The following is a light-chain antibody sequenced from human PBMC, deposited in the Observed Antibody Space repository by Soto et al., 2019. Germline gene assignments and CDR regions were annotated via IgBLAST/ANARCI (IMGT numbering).Light chain of an antibody. V-gene: IGLV2-14*01. CDR2: EVS. CDR1: SSDVGAYKY. J-gene: IGLJ1*01. CDR3: SSHTSSSTVYV. Sequence: QSVLTQPASGSGSPGQSITISCTGTSSDVGAYKYVSWYQQHPGQAPKLMIYEVSNRPSGVSNRFSGSKSGNTASLTISGLQAEDEADYYCSSHTSSSTVYVFGTGTKV.